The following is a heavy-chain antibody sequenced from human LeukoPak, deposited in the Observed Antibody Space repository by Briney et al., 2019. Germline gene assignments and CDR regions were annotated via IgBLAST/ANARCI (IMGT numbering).Heavy chain of an antibody. CDR3: ARGYYGSRSHCCHMDV. Sequence: TASETLSLTCAVYVGSFSGYYWSWIRQPPGKGLEWIGEINHSGSTNYNSSLKSRVTISVDTSKNQFSLKLSSVTAADTAVYYCARGYYGSRSHCCHMDVWGKGTTITVS. J-gene: IGHJ6*03. CDR2: INHSGST. CDR1: VGSFSGYY. D-gene: IGHD3-10*01. V-gene: IGHV4-34*01.